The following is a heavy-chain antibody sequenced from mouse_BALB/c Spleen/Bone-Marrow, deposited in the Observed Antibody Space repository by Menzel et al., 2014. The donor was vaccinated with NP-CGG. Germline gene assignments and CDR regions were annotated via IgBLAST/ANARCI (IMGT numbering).Heavy chain of an antibody. CDR3: SRLYYYGSFAY. CDR2: INPDSSTI. J-gene: IGHJ3*01. Sequence: EVKLLESGGGLVQPGGSLKLSCAASGFDFSRYWMSWVRQAPGKGLEWIGEINPDSSTINYTPSLKDKFIISRDNAKNTLYLQMSKVRSEDTALYYCSRLYYYGSFAYWGQGTLVTVSA. CDR1: GFDFSRYW. V-gene: IGHV4-1*02. D-gene: IGHD1-1*01.